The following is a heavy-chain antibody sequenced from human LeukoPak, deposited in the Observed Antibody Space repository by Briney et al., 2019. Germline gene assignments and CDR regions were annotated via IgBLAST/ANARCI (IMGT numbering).Heavy chain of an antibody. Sequence: GGSLRLSCVASGISFDGYSMSWVRHAPGKGLEWVSYISSTSSTIYYADSVRGRFTISRDNARTSLYLQINGLRAEDMAVYYCARVRSGTYYDYWGQGTLVTVSS. CDR1: GISFDGYS. CDR2: ISSTSSTI. CDR3: ARVRSGTYYDY. J-gene: IGHJ4*02. V-gene: IGHV3-48*01. D-gene: IGHD1-26*01.